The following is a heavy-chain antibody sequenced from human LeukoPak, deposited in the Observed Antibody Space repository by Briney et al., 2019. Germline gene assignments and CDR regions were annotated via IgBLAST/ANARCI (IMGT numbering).Heavy chain of an antibody. CDR3: ATQNSGSVDY. CDR2: INSDGSTT. D-gene: IGHD4-23*01. J-gene: IGHJ4*02. Sequence: SGGSLRLSCTASGFTFSSYWMHWARQAPGKGLVWVSRINSDGSTTSYADSVKGRFTISRGNAKNTLYLQMNSLRAEDTAVYYCATQNSGSVDYWGQGTLVTVSS. V-gene: IGHV3-74*01. CDR1: GFTFSSYW.